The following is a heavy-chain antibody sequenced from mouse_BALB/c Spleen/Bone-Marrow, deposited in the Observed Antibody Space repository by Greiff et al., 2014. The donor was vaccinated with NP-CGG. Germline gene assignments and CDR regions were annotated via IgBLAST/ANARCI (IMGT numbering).Heavy chain of an antibody. V-gene: IGHV1S81*02. Sequence: VKLMESRAELVKPGASVELSCKASGYSFTSYWMHWVKQRPGQGLEWIGEISPSNGRSNYNEKFKSKATLTVDKSSSTAYMQLSGLTSEDSAVYYCTRSELRRGGYALDYWGLGTSVTVSS. CDR1: GYSFTSYW. CDR2: ISPSNGRS. J-gene: IGHJ4*01. D-gene: IGHD2-12*01. CDR3: TRSELRRGGYALDY.